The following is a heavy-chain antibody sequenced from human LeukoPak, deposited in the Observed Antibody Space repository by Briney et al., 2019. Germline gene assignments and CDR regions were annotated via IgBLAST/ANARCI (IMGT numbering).Heavy chain of an antibody. CDR3: AKEPTKTTAVTHFDY. V-gene: IGHV3-23*01. J-gene: IGHJ4*02. D-gene: IGHD4-23*01. CDR1: AFTFSSYA. Sequence: GSLRLTCPASAFTFSSYAMSWVRQAPGKGLEWVSAISGSGGSAYYADSVKGRFTISRDNSKNTLYLQMNSLRAEDTAVYYCAKEPTKTTAVTHFDYWGQGTLVTVSS. CDR2: ISGSGGSA.